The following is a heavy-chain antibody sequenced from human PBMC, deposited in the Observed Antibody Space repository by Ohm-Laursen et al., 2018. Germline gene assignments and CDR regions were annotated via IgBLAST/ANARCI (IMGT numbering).Heavy chain of an antibody. V-gene: IGHV3-9*01. D-gene: IGHD6-13*01. J-gene: IGHJ5*02. CDR2: ISWNSGSI. CDR3: AKDYSSSFLNWLDP. Sequence: SLRLSCAASGFTFDDYAMHWVRQAPGKGLEWVSGISWNSGSIGYADSVKGRFTISRDNAKNSLYLQMNSLRAEDTALYYCAKDYSSSFLNWLDPWGQGTLVTVSS. CDR1: GFTFDDYA.